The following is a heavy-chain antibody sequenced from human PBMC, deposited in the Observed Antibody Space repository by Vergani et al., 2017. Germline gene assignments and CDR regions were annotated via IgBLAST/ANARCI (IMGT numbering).Heavy chain of an antibody. Sequence: QLQLQESGPGLLKPSQTLSLTCTVSRGSVNTGNYYWNWIRQPAGKGLEWIGRVNTRGITNYNPALKSRVTMSIDTSKNQFSLRLNSVTAADTAVYYCARDRGTIIVGVVGNWFDPWGQGALVTVSS. CDR2: VNTRGIT. CDR1: RGSVNTGNYY. CDR3: ARDRGTIIVGVVGNWFDP. V-gene: IGHV4-61*02. J-gene: IGHJ5*02. D-gene: IGHD3-3*02.